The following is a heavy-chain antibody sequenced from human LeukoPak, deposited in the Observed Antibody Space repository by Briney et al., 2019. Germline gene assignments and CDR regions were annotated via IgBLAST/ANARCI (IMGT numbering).Heavy chain of an antibody. CDR3: AKDSNTAPYSSGWEDY. D-gene: IGHD6-19*01. Sequence: PGGSLRLSCAASGFTFSSYAMTWVRQTPGKGLEWVSSISGSGGSTYHADSVKGRFTISRDNSKNTLYLQMNSLRAEDTAVYYCAKDSNTAPYSSGWEDYWGQGTLVTVSS. V-gene: IGHV3-23*01. CDR1: GFTFSSYA. J-gene: IGHJ4*02. CDR2: ISGSGGST.